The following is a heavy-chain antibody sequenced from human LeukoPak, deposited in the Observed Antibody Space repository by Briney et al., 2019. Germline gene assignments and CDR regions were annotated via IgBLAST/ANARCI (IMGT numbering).Heavy chain of an antibody. V-gene: IGHV4-34*01. J-gene: IGHJ6*02. Sequence: PSETLSLTCAVYGGSFSGYYWSWIRQPPGKGLEWIGEINHSGSTNYNPSLKSRVTISVDTSKNQFSLKLSSVTAADTAVYYCARQKSCSSPTCYSSYFYYGMDVWGQGTTVTVSS. CDR1: GGSFSGYY. CDR3: ARQKSCSSPTCYSSYFYYGMDV. CDR2: INHSGST. D-gene: IGHD2-2*02.